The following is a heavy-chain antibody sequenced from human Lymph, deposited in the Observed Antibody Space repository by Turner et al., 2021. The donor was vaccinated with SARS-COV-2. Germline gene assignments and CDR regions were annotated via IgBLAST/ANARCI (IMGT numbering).Heavy chain of an antibody. CDR3: ARDLMEVGGMDV. V-gene: IGHV3-53*01. D-gene: IGHD3-3*01. J-gene: IGHJ6*02. CDR1: GFTVSYNY. CDR2: IYSGVST. Sequence: EVQLVESGGGLIQPGGSLSLSGAASGFTVSYNYMPWVRQAPGKGLEWVSVIYSGVSTYYADSVKGRFTISRDSSKNTLYLQMNSLRAEDTAVYYCARDLMEVGGMDVWGQGTTVTVSS.